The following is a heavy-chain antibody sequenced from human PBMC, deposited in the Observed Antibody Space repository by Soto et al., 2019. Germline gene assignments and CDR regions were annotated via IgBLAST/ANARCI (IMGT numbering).Heavy chain of an antibody. Sequence: QVQLVQSGAEVKKPGSSVKVSCKASGGTFSNYPISWVRQAPGQGLEWMGGIIPIFGTVNYAQKFQGRVTIPANESTSTAYMELSSLRSEDTAVYYCARGNHRWLQWWYFDLWGRGTLVTVSS. CDR1: GGTFSNYP. CDR3: ARGNHRWLQWWYFDL. CDR2: IIPIFGTV. D-gene: IGHD5-12*01. V-gene: IGHV1-69*12. J-gene: IGHJ2*01.